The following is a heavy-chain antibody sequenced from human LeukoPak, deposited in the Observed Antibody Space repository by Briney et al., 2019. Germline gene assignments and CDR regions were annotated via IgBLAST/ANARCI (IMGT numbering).Heavy chain of an antibody. J-gene: IGHJ4*02. D-gene: IGHD3-22*01. CDR1: GFTFSSYS. CDR3: ARDQGTTYYYDSSGYTFDY. Sequence: GGSPRLSCAASGFTFSSYSMNWVRQAPGKGLEWVSSISSSSSYIYYADSVKGRFTISRDNAKNSLYLQMNSLRAEDTAVYYCARDQGTTYYYDSSGYTFDYWGQGTLVTVSS. V-gene: IGHV3-21*01. CDR2: ISSSSSYI.